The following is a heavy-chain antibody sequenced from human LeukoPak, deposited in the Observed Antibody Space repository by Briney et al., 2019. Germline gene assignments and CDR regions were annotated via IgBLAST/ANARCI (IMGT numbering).Heavy chain of an antibody. CDR3: AKEPDYYDTY. Sequence: GGSLRLSCAASGFTFSNYAMHWVRQAPGKGLEWVSGISGSGGSTYYADSVKGRFTISRDNSKNTLYLQMNSLGAEDTAVYYCAKEPDYYDTYWGQGTLVTVSS. V-gene: IGHV3-23*01. CDR2: ISGSGGST. J-gene: IGHJ4*02. D-gene: IGHD3-22*01. CDR1: GFTFSNYA.